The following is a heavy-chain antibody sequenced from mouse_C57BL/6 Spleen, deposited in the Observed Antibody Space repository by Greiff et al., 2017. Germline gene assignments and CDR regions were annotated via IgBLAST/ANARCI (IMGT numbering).Heavy chain of an antibody. D-gene: IGHD1-1*01. Sequence: QVQLQQPGAELVMPGASVKLSCKASGYTFTSYWMHWVKQRPGQGLEWIGEIDPSDSYTNYNQKFKGKATLTVDKSSSTAYMQLSSLTSEDSAVYYCANLGSSYWYFDGWGTGTTVTVSS. CDR3: ANLGSSYWYFDG. J-gene: IGHJ1*03. CDR2: IDPSDSYT. V-gene: IGHV1-69*01. CDR1: GYTFTSYW.